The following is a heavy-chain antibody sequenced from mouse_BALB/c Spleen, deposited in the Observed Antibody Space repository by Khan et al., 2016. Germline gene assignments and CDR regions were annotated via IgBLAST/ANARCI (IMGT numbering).Heavy chain of an antibody. CDR3: ARRGVDPYAWDY. J-gene: IGHJ4*01. V-gene: IGHV1-87*01. Sequence: QVQLQQSGAELARPGASVKLSCKASGYTFTRYWMQWVKQRPGQGLEWIGTISPGDGDSRYTQKFKDKATLTADKSSNTAYMQLSSLASDDAAVYYCARRGVDPYAWDYWGQGTSVTGSS. CDR2: ISPGDGDS. CDR1: GYTFTRYW.